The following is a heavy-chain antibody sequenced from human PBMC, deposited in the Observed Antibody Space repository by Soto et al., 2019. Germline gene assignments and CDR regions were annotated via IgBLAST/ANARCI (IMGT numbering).Heavy chain of an antibody. CDR2: IYPGDSDT. V-gene: IGHV5-51*03. CDR3: ARPTGYGYGDYFDS. Sequence: EVQLVPSGAEVKKPGESLKISCEGSGYSFTSSWIGWVRQMPGKGLEWMGLIYPGDSDTRYSPSFQGQVTISADKSIRNAYLQWRSLNASDTAMYYWARPTGYGYGDYFDSWGQGTLVTVSS. CDR1: GYSFTSSW. D-gene: IGHD5-18*01. J-gene: IGHJ4*02.